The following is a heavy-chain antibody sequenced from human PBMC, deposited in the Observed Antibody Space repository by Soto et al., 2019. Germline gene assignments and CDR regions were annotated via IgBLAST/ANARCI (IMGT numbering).Heavy chain of an antibody. D-gene: IGHD5-12*01. Sequence: PSETLSLTCAVYGGSFSGYYWSWIRQPPGKGLEWIGEINHSGSTNYNPSLKSRVTISVDTSKNQFSLKLSSVTAADTAVYYCARGAVGSDIVATINPPPLYYFDYWGQGTLVTVSS. CDR1: GGSFSGYY. V-gene: IGHV4-34*01. J-gene: IGHJ4*02. CDR3: ARGAVGSDIVATINPPPLYYFDY. CDR2: INHSGST.